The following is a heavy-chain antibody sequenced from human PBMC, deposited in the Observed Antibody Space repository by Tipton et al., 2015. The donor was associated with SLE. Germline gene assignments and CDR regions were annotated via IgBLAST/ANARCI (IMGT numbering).Heavy chain of an antibody. Sequence: SLRLSCAASGFDFSSYNMYWVRQAPGRGLEWISYISSTGSLIYYTDSVKGRFTISRDNARNSLHLQMSSLRVEDTADYYCVRDMVIADAFWGQGTLVTVSS. CDR3: VRDMVIADAF. J-gene: IGHJ4*02. CDR1: GFDFSSYN. V-gene: IGHV3-48*03. CDR2: ISSTGSLI. D-gene: IGHD2-21*01.